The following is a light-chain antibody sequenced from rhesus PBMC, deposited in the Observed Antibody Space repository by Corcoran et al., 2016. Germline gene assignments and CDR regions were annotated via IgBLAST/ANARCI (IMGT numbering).Light chain of an antibody. CDR3: LQHSNWPYS. Sequence: EIVMTQSPATLSLSPGERATLSCRASQSVSSSLAWSQQKPGQAHRLLIDGASRRATGIPDRFSGSGSGTDFTLTISSLEPEDVAVYYCLQHSNWPYSFGQGTKVEIK. CDR2: GAS. J-gene: IGKJ2*01. V-gene: IGKV3-24*01. CDR1: QSVSSS.